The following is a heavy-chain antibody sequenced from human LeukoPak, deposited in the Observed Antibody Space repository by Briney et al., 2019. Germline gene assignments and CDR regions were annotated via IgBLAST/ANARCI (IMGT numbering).Heavy chain of an antibody. J-gene: IGHJ4*02. CDR1: GGSFSGYY. CDR3: ARGYYDYVWGSYRYRYYFDY. Sequence: PSETLSLTCAVYGGSFSGYYWSWIRQPPGKGLEWIGEINHSGGTNYNPSLESRVTISVDTSKNQFSLKLSSVTAADTAVYYCARGYYDYVWGSYRYRYYFDYWGQGTLVTVSS. D-gene: IGHD3-16*02. V-gene: IGHV4-34*01. CDR2: INHSGGT.